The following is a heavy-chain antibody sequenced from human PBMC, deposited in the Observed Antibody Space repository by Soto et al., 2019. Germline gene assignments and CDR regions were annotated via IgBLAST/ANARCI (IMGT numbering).Heavy chain of an antibody. CDR1: GGTFSSYA. J-gene: IGHJ6*02. CDR2: IIPIFGTA. CDR3: ARDSIMMVGPTTSDYYGMDV. Sequence: SVKVSCKASGGTFSSYAISWVRQAPGQGLEWMGGIIPIFGTANYAQKFQGRVTITAGESTSTAYMELSSLRSEDTAVYYCARDSIMMVGPTTSDYYGMDVWGQGTTVTVSS. V-gene: IGHV1-69*13. D-gene: IGHD1-26*01.